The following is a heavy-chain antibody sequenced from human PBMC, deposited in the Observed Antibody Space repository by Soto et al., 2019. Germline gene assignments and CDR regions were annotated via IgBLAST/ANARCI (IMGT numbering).Heavy chain of an antibody. CDR1: GYTFTSYG. D-gene: IGHD2-2*01. Sequence: ASVKVSCKASGYTFTSYGISWVRQAPGQGLEWMGWISAYNGNTNNAQKLQGRVTMTTDTSTSTAYMELRSLRSDDTAVYYCAKEKISTSCCNWFDPWGQGTLVTVSS. V-gene: IGHV1-18*01. CDR2: ISAYNGNT. J-gene: IGHJ5*02. CDR3: AKEKISTSCCNWFDP.